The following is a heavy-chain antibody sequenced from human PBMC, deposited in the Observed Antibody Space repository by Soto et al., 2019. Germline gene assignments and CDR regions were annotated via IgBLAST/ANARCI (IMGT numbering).Heavy chain of an antibody. Sequence: GGSLRLSCAASGITFTSCAMSWVRQAPGKGLEWVSGISGSGDSTNYADSVKGRFTISRDNSKNTLYLQMNSLRAEDTAVYYCAKDPRIVVVVSAWWYFDLWGRGTRVTVSS. D-gene: IGHD2-15*01. V-gene: IGHV3-23*01. CDR2: ISGSGDST. J-gene: IGHJ2*01. CDR1: GITFTSCA. CDR3: AKDPRIVVVVSAWWYFDL.